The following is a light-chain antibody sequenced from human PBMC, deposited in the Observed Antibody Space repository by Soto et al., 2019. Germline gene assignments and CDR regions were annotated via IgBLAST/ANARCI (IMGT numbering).Light chain of an antibody. Sequence: QSVLTQPASVSGSPGQSITISCTGTSSDVGSSNLVSWYQQHPGKAPKLIIYEGSRRPSGVSGRFSGSKPGNTASLTISGLQAEDEADYYCCSFAGSSTFYVFGTGTKVTVL. CDR2: EGS. CDR3: CSFAGSSTFYV. V-gene: IGLV2-23*01. CDR1: SSDVGSSNL. J-gene: IGLJ1*01.